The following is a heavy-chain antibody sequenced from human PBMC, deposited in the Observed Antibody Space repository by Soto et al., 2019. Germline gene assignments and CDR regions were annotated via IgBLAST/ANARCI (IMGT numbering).Heavy chain of an antibody. CDR1: VGSISSYY. Sequence: ETLSLTCTVSVGSISSYYWSWIRQPPGKGLEWIGYIYYSGITNYNPSLKIRVTISVDTSKNQFSLKLSSVTAADTAVYYCARFTGIAAAGIDYWGQGTLVTVSS. D-gene: IGHD6-13*01. V-gene: IGHV4-59*01. CDR3: ARFTGIAAAGIDY. J-gene: IGHJ4*02. CDR2: IYYSGIT.